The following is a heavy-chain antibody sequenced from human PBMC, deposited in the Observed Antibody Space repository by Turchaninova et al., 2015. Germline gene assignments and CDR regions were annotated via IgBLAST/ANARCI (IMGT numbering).Heavy chain of an antibody. CDR2: ISGSGDT. D-gene: IGHD1-1*01. V-gene: IGHV3-23*01. Sequence: LESGGGLVQPGGSLRLSCAASGFTFPICGMSWVRQAPGKGLEWVSHISGSGDTHYADSVKGRFTISRDNSKNMLYLQMSSLRAEDTAVYYFAKDRPSDWNFDYCGQGTLVTVSS. CDR3: AKDRPSDWNFDY. CDR1: GFTFPICG. J-gene: IGHJ4*02.